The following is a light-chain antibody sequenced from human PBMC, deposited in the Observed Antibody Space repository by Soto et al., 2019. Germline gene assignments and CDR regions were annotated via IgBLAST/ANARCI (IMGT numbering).Light chain of an antibody. J-gene: IGKJ1*01. V-gene: IGKV1-5*01. CDR1: QSISSW. CDR2: HAS. CDR3: QQYNNSPWT. Sequence: EIQMTQSPSTLSASVGDRVTITCRASQSISSWLAWYQQKPGEAPKLLLYHASTLESGVPSRFSGSGSGTEFTLTVSRLQPEDFGSYYCQQYNNSPWTFGQGTKVEIK.